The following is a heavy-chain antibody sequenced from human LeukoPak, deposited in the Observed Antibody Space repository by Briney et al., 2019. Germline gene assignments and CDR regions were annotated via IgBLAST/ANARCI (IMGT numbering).Heavy chain of an antibody. CDR2: INGYNGNT. D-gene: IGHD3-9*01. J-gene: IGHJ4*02. Sequence: ALVKVSCKTSGHTFSSYGFSWVRQAPGQGLEWMGWINGYNGNTKFEEKFQDRVTMTTDTSTNTAYMELRSLRSDDTATYYCATGYPKRRPSDMLTVPLFDYWGQGSLVIVSS. CDR1: GHTFSSYG. V-gene: IGHV1-18*01. CDR3: ATGYPKRRPSDMLTVPLFDY.